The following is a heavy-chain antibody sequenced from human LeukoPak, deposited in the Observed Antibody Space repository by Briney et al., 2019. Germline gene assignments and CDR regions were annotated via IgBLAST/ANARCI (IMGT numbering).Heavy chain of an antibody. CDR1: GYTFTSDY. CDR3: ARVYGKYYYDSSGCFDY. CDR2: INPSGGST. V-gene: IGHV1-46*01. Sequence: ASVKVSCKESGYTFTSDYIHWVRQAPGQGLEWMGIINPSGGSTSYAQKFQGRVTMTRDTSTSTVYMELSSLRSEDTAVYYCARVYGKYYYDSSGCFDYWGQGTLVTVSS. J-gene: IGHJ4*02. D-gene: IGHD3-22*01.